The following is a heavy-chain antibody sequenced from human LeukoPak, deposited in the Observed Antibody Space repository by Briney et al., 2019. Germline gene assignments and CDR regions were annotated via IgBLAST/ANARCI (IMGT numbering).Heavy chain of an antibody. D-gene: IGHD3-16*02. Sequence: GGSLRLSCAASGFTFSNARMSWVRQAPGKGLEWVGRIKSKTDGGTTDYAAPVKGRFTISRDDSKNTLYLQMNSLKTEDTAVYYCTTAVTFGGVIVIPHDYWGQGTLVTVSS. CDR3: TTAVTFGGVIVIPHDY. CDR1: GFTFSNAR. V-gene: IGHV3-15*01. J-gene: IGHJ4*02. CDR2: IKSKTDGGTT.